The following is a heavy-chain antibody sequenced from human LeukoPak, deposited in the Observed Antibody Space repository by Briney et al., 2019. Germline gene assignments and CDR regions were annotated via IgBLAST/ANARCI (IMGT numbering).Heavy chain of an antibody. D-gene: IGHD3-22*01. CDR1: GFTFSSYW. CDR2: LSGNGGTK. J-gene: IGHJ4*02. Sequence: GGSLRLSCAVSGFTFSSYWMSWVRQAPGKGLEWVSGLSGNGGTKSYADSVKGRFTISRDNAKNSLYLEMSSLRVEDTAVYYCARDRGWRSSGYYLYHFDYWGQGTLVTFAS. CDR3: ARDRGWRSSGYYLYHFDY. V-gene: IGHV3-21*06.